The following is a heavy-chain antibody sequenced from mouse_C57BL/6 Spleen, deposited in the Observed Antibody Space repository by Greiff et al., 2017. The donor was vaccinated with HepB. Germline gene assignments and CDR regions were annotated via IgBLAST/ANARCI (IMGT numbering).Heavy chain of an antibody. V-gene: IGHV5-16*01. J-gene: IGHJ2*01. CDR1: GFTFSDYY. CDR3: AREGYYLDY. Sequence: EVQWVESEGGLVQPGSSMKLSCTASGFTFSDYYMAWVRQVPEKGLEWVANINYDGSSTYYLDSLKSRFIISRDNAKNILYLQMSSLKSEDTATYYCAREGYYLDYWGQGTTLTVSS. CDR2: INYDGSST.